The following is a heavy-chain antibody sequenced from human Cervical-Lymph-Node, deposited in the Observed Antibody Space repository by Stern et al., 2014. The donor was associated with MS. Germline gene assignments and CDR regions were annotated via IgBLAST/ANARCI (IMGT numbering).Heavy chain of an antibody. V-gene: IGHV1-2*04. Sequence: GQLLESGAEVKQAGASVKVSCKASGYTFTGYYIHWVRQAHGQGLEWMGWINPSSGGTGYSQKFQGWVTMTRDTSISTAYMELNRLRSDETAVYYCARVAPALGYGMDVWGQGTTVIVSS. J-gene: IGHJ6*02. CDR3: ARVAPALGYGMDV. CDR2: INPSSGGT. CDR1: GYTFTGYY.